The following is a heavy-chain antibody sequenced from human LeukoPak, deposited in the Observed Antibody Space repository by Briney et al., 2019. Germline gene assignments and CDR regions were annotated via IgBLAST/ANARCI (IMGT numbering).Heavy chain of an antibody. D-gene: IGHD6-13*01. J-gene: IGHJ6*02. V-gene: IGHV1-18*01. Sequence: GASVKVSCKSSGYTFTSYGISWVRQAPGQGLEWMGWISAYNGNTNYAQKLQGRVTMTTDTSTSTAYMELRSLRSDDTAVYYCARDGLGFGSAGTPRYYYGMDVWGQGTTVTVSS. CDR3: ARDGLGFGSAGTPRYYYGMDV. CDR2: ISAYNGNT. CDR1: GYTFTSYG.